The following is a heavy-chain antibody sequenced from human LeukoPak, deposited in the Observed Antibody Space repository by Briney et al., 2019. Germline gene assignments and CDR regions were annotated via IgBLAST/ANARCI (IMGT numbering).Heavy chain of an antibody. CDR3: ARTDGYSTVTASLGY. Sequence: GRSLRLSCAASGFTFSSYAMHWVRQAPGKGLEWVAVISYDGSNKYYAGSVKGRFTISRDNSKNTLYLQMNSLRAEDTAVYYCARTDGYSTVTASLGYWGQGTLVTVSS. CDR1: GFTFSSYA. J-gene: IGHJ4*02. D-gene: IGHD4-17*01. CDR2: ISYDGSNK. V-gene: IGHV3-30*04.